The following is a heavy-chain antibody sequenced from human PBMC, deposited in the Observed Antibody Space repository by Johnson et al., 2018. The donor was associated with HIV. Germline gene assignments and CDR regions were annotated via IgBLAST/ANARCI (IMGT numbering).Heavy chain of an antibody. V-gene: IGHV3-53*01. Sequence: VQLVESGGGLIQPGGSLRLSCAASGFTVSSNYMSWVRQARGKGLEWVSGISWNSGSIGYVDSVKGRFTISRDNAKNSLYLQMNSLRAEDTAVYYCARERYTTGLYSGSYGAFDMWGQGTMVTVSS. J-gene: IGHJ3*02. CDR1: GFTVSSNY. D-gene: IGHD1-26*01. CDR2: SWNSGSI. CDR3: ARERYTTGLYSGSYGAFDM.